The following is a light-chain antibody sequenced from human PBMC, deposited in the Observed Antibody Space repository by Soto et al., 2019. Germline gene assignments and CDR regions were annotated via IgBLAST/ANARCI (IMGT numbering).Light chain of an antibody. CDR2: EVS. J-gene: IGLJ3*02. V-gene: IGLV2-14*01. CDR3: SSYTISSTLVV. Sequence: QSALTQPASVSGSPGQSITISCTGTSSDVGGYNYVSWYQQHPGKAPKLMIYEVSNRPSGVSNRFSGSKSGNTASLTISGLQAEDEADYYCSSYTISSTLVVFGGATKLTVL. CDR1: SSDVGGYNY.